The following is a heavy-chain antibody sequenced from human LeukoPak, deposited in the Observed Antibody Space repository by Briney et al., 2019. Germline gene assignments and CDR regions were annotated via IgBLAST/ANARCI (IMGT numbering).Heavy chain of an antibody. Sequence: SETLSLTCAVYGGSFSAYYWSWIRHPPEEGLEWIREINHSGSTNYNTSLKSRVTISVDTSKNQFSLKLSSVTAADTAVYYCARGWRTVVVPAAIRFDPWGPGTLVTVSS. CDR3: ARGWRTVVVPAAIRFDP. CDR2: INHSGST. CDR1: GGSFSAYY. D-gene: IGHD2-2*01. V-gene: IGHV4-34*01. J-gene: IGHJ5*02.